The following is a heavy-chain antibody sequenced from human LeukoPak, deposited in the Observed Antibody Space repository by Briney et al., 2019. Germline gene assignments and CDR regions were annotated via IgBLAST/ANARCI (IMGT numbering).Heavy chain of an antibody. CDR1: GFTFSIYW. CDR2: IKQDGSEK. V-gene: IGHV3-7*01. Sequence: PGGSLRLSCAASGFTFSIYWMSWVRQAPGKGLEWVANIKQDGSEKYYVDSVKGRFTISRDNAKNSLHLQMNSLRAEDTAVYYCASVPYDSSGYLVTFDYWGQGTLVTVSS. CDR3: ASVPYDSSGYLVTFDY. J-gene: IGHJ4*02. D-gene: IGHD3-22*01.